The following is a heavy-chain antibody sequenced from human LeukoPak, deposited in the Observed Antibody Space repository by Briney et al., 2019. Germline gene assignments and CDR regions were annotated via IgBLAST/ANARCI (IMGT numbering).Heavy chain of an antibody. CDR2: ISAYNGNT. CDR3: ARDEGYCSSTSCYPHY. D-gene: IGHD2-2*01. J-gene: IGHJ4*02. Sequence: ASVKVSCKASGYTFTSYGISWVRQAPGQGLEWMGWISAYNGNTNYAQKLQGRVTMTTDTSTSTAYMELRSLRSDDTAVYYCARDEGYCSSTSCYPHYWGQGTLVTVSS. CDR1: GYTFTSYG. V-gene: IGHV1-18*01.